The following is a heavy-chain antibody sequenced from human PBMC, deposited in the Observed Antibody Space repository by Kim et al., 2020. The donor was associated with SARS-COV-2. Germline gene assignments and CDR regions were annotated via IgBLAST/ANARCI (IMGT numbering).Heavy chain of an antibody. CDR3: ARGNYYDSGSFVDAFDI. Sequence: GGSLRLSCAASRFRFSSYWMSWVRQAPGKGLEWVANIKEDGGGKYYLDSVKGRFTISRDNTKNSLYLQMNSLRAEDTAVYYCARGNYYDSGSFVDAFDIWGQGTMVTVSS. CDR2: IKEDGGGK. CDR1: RFRFSSYW. J-gene: IGHJ3*02. D-gene: IGHD3-10*01. V-gene: IGHV3-7*01.